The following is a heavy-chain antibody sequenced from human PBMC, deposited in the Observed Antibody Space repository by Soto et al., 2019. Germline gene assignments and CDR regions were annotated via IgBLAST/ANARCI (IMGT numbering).Heavy chain of an antibody. J-gene: IGHJ4*02. CDR3: AKDRRGYSYGFQWDYFDY. V-gene: IGHV3-30*18. CDR1: GFTFSSYG. Sequence: PXVSLRLSCAASGFTFSSYGMHWVRQAPGKGLEWVAVISYDGSNKYYADSVKGRFTISRDNSKNTLYLQMNSLRAEDTAVYYCAKDRRGYSYGFQWDYFDYWGQGTLVTVSS. D-gene: IGHD5-18*01. CDR2: ISYDGSNK.